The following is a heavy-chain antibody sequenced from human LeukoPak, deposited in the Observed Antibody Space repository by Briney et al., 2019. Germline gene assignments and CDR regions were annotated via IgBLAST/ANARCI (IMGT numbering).Heavy chain of an antibody. CDR3: ARDLLGVHYYDSSGYFY. D-gene: IGHD3-22*01. V-gene: IGHV1-69*04. CDR2: IIPILGIA. J-gene: IGHJ4*02. Sequence: SVKVSCKASGGTFSSYAISWVRQAPGQGLEWMGRIIPILGIANYAQKFQGRVTITADKSTSTAYMELSSLRSEDTAVYYCARDLLGVHYYDSSGYFYWGQGTLVTVSS. CDR1: GGTFSSYA.